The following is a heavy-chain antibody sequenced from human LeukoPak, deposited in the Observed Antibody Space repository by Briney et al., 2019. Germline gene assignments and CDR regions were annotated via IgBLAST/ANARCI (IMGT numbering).Heavy chain of an antibody. Sequence: ASVKVSCKASGYTFTGYYMHWVRQAPGQGLKWMGWINPNSGGTNYAQKFQGRVTMTRDTSISTAYMELSRLRSDDTAVYYCARGGIAAAGYDPDYWGQGTLVTVSS. CDR2: INPNSGGT. D-gene: IGHD6-25*01. CDR1: GYTFTGYY. CDR3: ARGGIAAAGYDPDY. V-gene: IGHV1-2*02. J-gene: IGHJ4*02.